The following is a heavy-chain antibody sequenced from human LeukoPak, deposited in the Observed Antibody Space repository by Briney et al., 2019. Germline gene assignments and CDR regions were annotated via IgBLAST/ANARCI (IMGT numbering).Heavy chain of an antibody. CDR1: GYTFTSYG. D-gene: IGHD6-19*01. CDR3: AREEVRRAVAGYFDN. J-gene: IGHJ4*02. Sequence: ASVKVSCKASGYTFTSYGISWVRQAPGQGLEWMGWISGYNGNTNYAQKLQGRVTMTTDTSTNTVYMELRSLRSDDTAVYYCAREEVRRAVAGYFDNWGQGTLVTVSS. V-gene: IGHV1-18*01. CDR2: ISGYNGNT.